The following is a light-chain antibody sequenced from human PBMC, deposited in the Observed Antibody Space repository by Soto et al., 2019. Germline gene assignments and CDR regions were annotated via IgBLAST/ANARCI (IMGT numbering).Light chain of an antibody. CDR1: QSVSSSY. V-gene: IGKV3-20*01. J-gene: IGKJ4*01. CDR3: KQYGSSQLT. Sequence: DIVLTQSPGTPSLSPGESATLSCSSSQSVSSSYLAWYQQKPGQANRIIIYGAYSRATGIKDRFSGSGSGTDFTLTISRMEPEDFAVYYCKQYGSSQLTVGGGTTVDIK. CDR2: GAY.